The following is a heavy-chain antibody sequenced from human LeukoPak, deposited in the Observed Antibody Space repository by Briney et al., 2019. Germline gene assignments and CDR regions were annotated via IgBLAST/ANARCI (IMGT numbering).Heavy chain of an antibody. CDR2: ISSSSSYI. CDR3: ARSSTSCYDY. D-gene: IGHD2-2*01. CDR1: GFTFSSYS. J-gene: IGHJ4*02. Sequence: GGSLRLSRAASGFTFSSYSMNWVRQAPGKGLEWVSSISSSSSYIYYADSVKGRFTISRDNAKNSLYLQMNSLRAEDTAVYYCARSSTSCYDYWGQGTLVTVSS. V-gene: IGHV3-21*01.